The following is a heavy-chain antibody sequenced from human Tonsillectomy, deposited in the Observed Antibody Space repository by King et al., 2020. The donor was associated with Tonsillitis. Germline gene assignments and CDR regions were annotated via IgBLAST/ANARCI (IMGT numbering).Heavy chain of an antibody. J-gene: IGHJ4*02. D-gene: IGHD3-22*01. V-gene: IGHV3-30-3*01. CDR3: AGRAISMIVASYYFDY. CDR2: ISYDGSNK. CDR1: GFTFSSYA. Sequence: VQLVESGGGVVQPGRSLRLSCAASGFTFSSYAMHWVRQAPGKGLERVAVISYDGSNKYYGDSVKGRFTISRDDSRNTLYLQMNSLRAEDTAVYYCAGRAISMIVASYYFDYWGQGTLVTVSS.